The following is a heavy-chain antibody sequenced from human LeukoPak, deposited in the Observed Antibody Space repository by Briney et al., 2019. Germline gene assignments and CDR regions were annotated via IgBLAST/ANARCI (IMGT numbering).Heavy chain of an antibody. V-gene: IGHV1-8*03. CDR2: MNPNSGNT. CDR1: GYTFTSYD. J-gene: IGHJ4*02. Sequence: GASVKVSCKASGYTFTSYDINWVRQATGQGLEWMGWMNPNSGNTGYAQKFQGRVTITRNTSISTAYMELSSLRSEDTAVYYCARGSSQFYGSGSYYNEDWGQGTLVTVSS. D-gene: IGHD3-10*01. CDR3: ARGSSQFYGSGSYYNED.